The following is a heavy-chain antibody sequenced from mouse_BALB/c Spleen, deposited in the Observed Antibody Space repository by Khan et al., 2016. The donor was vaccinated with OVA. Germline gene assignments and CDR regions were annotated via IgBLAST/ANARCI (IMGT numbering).Heavy chain of an antibody. Sequence: EVELVESGGGLVKPGGSLKLSCAASGYTFSNYAMSWVRQSPEKRLEWVASISSGTSTYYLDSVMGRFTISRDNARNILYLQMTGLRAEDTAIYYCGRDYWFAYWGQGTLVTVSA. CDR2: ISSGTST. J-gene: IGHJ3*01. CDR3: GRDYWFAY. V-gene: IGHV5-6-5*01. CDR1: GYTFSNYA.